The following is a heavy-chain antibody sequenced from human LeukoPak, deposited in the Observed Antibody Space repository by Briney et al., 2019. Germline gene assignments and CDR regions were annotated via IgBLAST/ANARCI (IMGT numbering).Heavy chain of an antibody. V-gene: IGHV1-69*05. CDR2: IIPIFGTA. CDR1: GYTFTSYG. D-gene: IGHD3-22*01. Sequence: ASVKVSCKASGYTFTSYGISWVRQAPGQGLEWMGGIIPIFGTANYAQKFQGRVTITTDESTSTAYMELSSLRSEDTAVYYCARSNTYYYDSSGYYADYWGQGTLVTVSS. J-gene: IGHJ4*02. CDR3: ARSNTYYYDSSGYYADY.